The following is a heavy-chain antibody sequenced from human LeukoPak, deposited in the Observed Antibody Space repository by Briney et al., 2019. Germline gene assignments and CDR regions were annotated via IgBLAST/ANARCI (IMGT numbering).Heavy chain of an antibody. J-gene: IGHJ6*03. V-gene: IGHV3-72*01. CDR2: IRNKVNSYTT. CDR1: GFTFSDHY. D-gene: IGHD2-8*01. CDR3: ARAMLRKDDYMDV. Sequence: GGSLRLSCAASGFTFSDHYMDWVRQAPGKGLEWVGRIRNKVNSYTTEYAASVKGRFTISRDDSKNSLYLQMNSLKNDDTAVYYCARAMLRKDDYMDVWGKGTTVPVSS.